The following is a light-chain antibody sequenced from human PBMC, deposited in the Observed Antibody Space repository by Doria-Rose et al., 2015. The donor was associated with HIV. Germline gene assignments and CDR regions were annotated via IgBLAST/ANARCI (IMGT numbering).Light chain of an antibody. V-gene: IGKV3-20*01. Sequence: TQSPGTLSLSPGERATLSCRASQSFSSTYLAWYQQKPGQAPSLLIYDGSTRATGISDMFSAGGSETDFTLTINRLELEDFALYYCHQYGTSWTFGQGTKVEI. J-gene: IGKJ1*01. CDR3: HQYGTSWT. CDR1: QSFSSTY. CDR2: DGS.